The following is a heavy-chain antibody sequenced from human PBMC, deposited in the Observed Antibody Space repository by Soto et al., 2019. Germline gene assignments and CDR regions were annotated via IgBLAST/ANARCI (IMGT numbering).Heavy chain of an antibody. J-gene: IGHJ5*02. CDR1: GGTIRSPDW. CDR2: NFQSGST. CDR3: ARGRGRGSSGWSWFDP. Sequence: QVQLQESGPGLVEPSGTLSLTCGVSGGTIRSPDWWTWVRQPPGKGLEWIGENFQSGSTNYTPSLESRVTISVDKFKNQFSLTLSSVTAADTAVYFCARGRGRGSSGWSWFDPWGQGILVTVSS. D-gene: IGHD6-19*01. V-gene: IGHV4-4*02.